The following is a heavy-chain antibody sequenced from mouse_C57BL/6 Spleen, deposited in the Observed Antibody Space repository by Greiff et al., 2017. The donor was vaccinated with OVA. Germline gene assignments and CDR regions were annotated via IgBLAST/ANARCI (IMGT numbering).Heavy chain of an antibody. Sequence: DVQLQESGPGLVKPSQSLSLTCSVTGYSITSGYYWNWIRQFPGNKLEWMGYISYDGSNNYNPTLKNRISITRDTSKNQFFLTLNSVTTENTATYSFARAIITTVVATDWGQGTTLTVSS. CDR1: GYSITSGYY. D-gene: IGHD1-1*01. CDR3: ARAIITTVVATD. J-gene: IGHJ2*01. CDR2: ISYDGSN. V-gene: IGHV3-6*01.